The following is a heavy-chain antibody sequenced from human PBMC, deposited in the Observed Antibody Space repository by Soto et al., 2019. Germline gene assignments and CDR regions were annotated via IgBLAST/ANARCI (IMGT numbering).Heavy chain of an antibody. D-gene: IGHD6-6*01. J-gene: IGHJ6*02. CDR3: ARVLAARRGWDYYYYRMDV. V-gene: IGHV4-4*02. Sequence: SETLSLTCAVSGGSISSSNRWSWVRQPPGKGLEWIGEIYHSGSTNYNPSLKSRVTISVDKSKNQFSLKLSSVTATDTAVYYCARVLAARRGWDYYYYRMDVWGQGTTVIVSS. CDR1: GGSISSSNR. CDR2: IYHSGST.